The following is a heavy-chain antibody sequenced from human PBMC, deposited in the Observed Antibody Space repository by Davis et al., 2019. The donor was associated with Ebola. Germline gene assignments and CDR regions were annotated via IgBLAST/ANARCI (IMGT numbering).Heavy chain of an antibody. J-gene: IGHJ6*02. CDR3: AGGRGSSSWYGYNGMDV. CDR1: GFTFSSYS. Sequence: PGGSLRLSCAASGFTFSSYSMNWVRQAPGKGLEWVSYISSSSFTIYYADSVKGRFTISRDNAKNSLYLQMNSLRDEDTAVYYCAGGRGSSSWYGYNGMDVWGQGTTVTVSS. CDR2: ISSSSFTI. V-gene: IGHV3-48*02. D-gene: IGHD6-13*01.